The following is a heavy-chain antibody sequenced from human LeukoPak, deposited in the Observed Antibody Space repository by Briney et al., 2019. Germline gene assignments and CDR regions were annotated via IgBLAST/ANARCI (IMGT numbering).Heavy chain of an antibody. CDR1: GGSFSCYY. J-gene: IGHJ4*02. Sequence: PSETLSLTCAVYGGSFSCYYWSWIRQPPGKGLEWIGEINHSGSTNYNPSLKSRVTISVDTSKNQFSLKLSSVTAADTAVYYCARAGVGSFDYWGQGTLVTVSS. CDR3: ARAGVGSFDY. V-gene: IGHV4-34*01. CDR2: INHSGST. D-gene: IGHD1-26*01.